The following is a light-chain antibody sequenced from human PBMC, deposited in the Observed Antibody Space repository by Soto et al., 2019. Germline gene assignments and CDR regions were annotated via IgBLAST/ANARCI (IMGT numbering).Light chain of an antibody. CDR1: SSDVGGYKY. Sequence: QSVLTQPASVSGSPGQSITISCTGTSSDVGGYKYVSWYQLHPGRAPKVIIHDVSNRPSGVSNRFSGSKSGDTASLTISGLQPEDEADYYCSSYTSRAYVFGTGTKVTVL. CDR2: DVS. V-gene: IGLV2-14*03. J-gene: IGLJ1*01. CDR3: SSYTSRAYV.